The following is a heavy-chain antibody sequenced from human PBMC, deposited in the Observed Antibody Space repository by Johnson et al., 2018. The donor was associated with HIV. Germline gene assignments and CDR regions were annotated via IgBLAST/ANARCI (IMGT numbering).Heavy chain of an antibody. D-gene: IGHD5-24*01. V-gene: IGHV3-7*04. Sequence: VQLVESGGGLVQPGGSLRLSCAASGFTFSSYAMSWVRQAPGKGLEWVANIKQDGSEKYYEDSVKGRFTISRDNAKNTLYLQMNSLRAEDTAVFYCARAYNDAFDIWGQGTMVTVSS. CDR1: GFTFSSYA. CDR2: IKQDGSEK. J-gene: IGHJ3*02. CDR3: ARAYNDAFDI.